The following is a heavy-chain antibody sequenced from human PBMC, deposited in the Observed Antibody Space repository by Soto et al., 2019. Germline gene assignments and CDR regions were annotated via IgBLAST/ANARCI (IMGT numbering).Heavy chain of an antibody. D-gene: IGHD2-2*01. Sequence: SLKISCAASGFTFDDYAMHWVRQAPGKGLEWVSGISWNSGSIGYADSVKGRFTISRDNAKNSLYLQMNSLRAEDTALYYCAKDSVGYCSSTSCYHDAFDIWGQGTMVTVSS. CDR3: AKDSVGYCSSTSCYHDAFDI. J-gene: IGHJ3*02. V-gene: IGHV3-9*01. CDR1: GFTFDDYA. CDR2: ISWNSGSI.